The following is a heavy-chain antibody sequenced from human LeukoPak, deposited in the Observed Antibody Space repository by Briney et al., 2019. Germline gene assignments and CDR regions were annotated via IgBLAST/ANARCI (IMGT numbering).Heavy chain of an antibody. D-gene: IGHD3-3*01. CDR1: GGSFSGYY. CDR3: ARGDFWSGYYN. J-gene: IGHJ4*02. CDR2: INHSGST. V-gene: IGHV4-34*01. Sequence: SETLSLTCAVYGGSFSGYYWSWIRQPPGKGLEWIGEINHSGSTNYNPSLKSRVTTSVDTSKNQFSLKLSSVTAADTAVYYCARGDFWSGYYNWGQGTLVTVSS.